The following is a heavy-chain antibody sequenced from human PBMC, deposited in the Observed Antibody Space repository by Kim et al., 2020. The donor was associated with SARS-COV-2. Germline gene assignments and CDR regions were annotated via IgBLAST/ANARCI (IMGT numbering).Heavy chain of an antibody. CDR3: ARGGGPPYDIDYYYYGMDV. D-gene: IGHD3-9*01. J-gene: IGHJ6*02. CDR2: INHSGST. V-gene: IGHV4-34*01. CDR1: GGSLSGNY. Sequence: SETLSLTCAVYGGSLSGNYWSWIRQSPGKGLEWIGEINHSGSTNYNPSLKSRVTISVDTSKNQFSLKLSSVTAADTAVYYCARGGGPPYDIDYYYYGMDVWGQGTTVTVSS.